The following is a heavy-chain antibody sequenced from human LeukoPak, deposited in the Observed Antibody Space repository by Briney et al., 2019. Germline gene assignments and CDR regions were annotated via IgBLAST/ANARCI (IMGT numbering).Heavy chain of an antibody. CDR1: GFSFSSYG. D-gene: IGHD6-25*01. CDR3: ARDSAADDNDFDV. CDR2: IWSHGNRR. V-gene: IGHV3-33*01. J-gene: IGHJ3*01. Sequence: GGPLTLSCVPSGFSFSSYGMHWVRQAPGKGLEWVAVIWSHGNRRHHADSVEGRFTISRDNSKSILYLQMNNLRAEDTALYYCARDSAADDNDFDVWGQGTMVTVSS.